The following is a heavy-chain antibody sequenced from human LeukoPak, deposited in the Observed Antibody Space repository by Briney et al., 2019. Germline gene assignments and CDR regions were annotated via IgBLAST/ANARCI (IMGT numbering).Heavy chain of an antibody. Sequence: GGSLRLSCAASGFTFDDYAMPWVRQAPGKGLEWVSGISWNSGSIGYADSVKGRFTISRDNAKNSLYLQMNSLRAEDTALYYCAKEGLYYFDYWGQGTLVTVSS. CDR2: ISWNSGSI. V-gene: IGHV3-9*01. J-gene: IGHJ4*02. CDR1: GFTFDDYA. CDR3: AKEGLYYFDY.